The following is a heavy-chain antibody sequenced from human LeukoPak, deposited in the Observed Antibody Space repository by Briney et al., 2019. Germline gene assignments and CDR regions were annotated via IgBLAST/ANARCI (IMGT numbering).Heavy chain of an antibody. CDR2: IKSKSSGGTT. CDR1: GFTFINAW. Sequence: PGRSLRLSCAASGFTFINAWMSWVRQAPGKGLEWVGHIKSKSSGGTTDYAAPVKGRFTTSRDDSKNTVYLQMNSLKTEDTAVYYCTAERYSYLVYWGQGTVVTVSS. D-gene: IGHD5-12*01. CDR3: TAERYSYLVY. V-gene: IGHV3-15*01. J-gene: IGHJ4*02.